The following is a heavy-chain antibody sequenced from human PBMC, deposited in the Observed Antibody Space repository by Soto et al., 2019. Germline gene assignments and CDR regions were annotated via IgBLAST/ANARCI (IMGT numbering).Heavy chain of an antibody. Sequence: TCTVSGGSISSYYWSWIRQAPGQGLEWMGWISAYNGNTNYAQKLQVRVTMTTDTSTSTAYMELRSLRSDDTAVYYCARYDYGDYEFDYWGQGTLVTVSS. CDR3: ARYDYGDYEFDY. CDR1: GGSISSYY. V-gene: IGHV1-18*04. J-gene: IGHJ4*02. CDR2: ISAYNGNT. D-gene: IGHD4-17*01.